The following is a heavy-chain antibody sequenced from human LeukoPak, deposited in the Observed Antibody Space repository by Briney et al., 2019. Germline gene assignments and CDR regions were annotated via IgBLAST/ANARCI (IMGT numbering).Heavy chain of an antibody. CDR2: IYYSTDT. V-gene: IGHV4-59*01. J-gene: IGHJ4*02. Sequence: SETLSLTCTVSGGSISSDYWSWIRQPPGKGLEWIGYIYYSTDTNYNPSLKGRVTISVDTSKNQFFLKLSSVTAGDRAVYYCARGGYSYGLVDYWGQGTLVTVSS. D-gene: IGHD5-18*01. CDR3: ARGGYSYGLVDY. CDR1: GGSISSDY.